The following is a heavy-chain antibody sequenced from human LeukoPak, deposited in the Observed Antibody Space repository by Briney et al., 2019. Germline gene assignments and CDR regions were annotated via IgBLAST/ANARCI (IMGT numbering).Heavy chain of an antibody. Sequence: PSETLSLTCTVSGGSISSYYWSWIRQPPKKGLEWIGYIYYSGSTNYNPSLKSRVTISVDTSKNQFSLKLSSVTAADTAVYYCARRKGRGWFGELFRNWFDPWGQGTLVTVSS. J-gene: IGHJ5*02. D-gene: IGHD3-10*01. V-gene: IGHV4-59*12. CDR1: GGSISSYY. CDR3: ARRKGRGWFGELFRNWFDP. CDR2: IYYSGST.